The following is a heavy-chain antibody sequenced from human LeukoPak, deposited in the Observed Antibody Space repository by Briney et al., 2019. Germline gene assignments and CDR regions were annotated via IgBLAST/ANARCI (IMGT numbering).Heavy chain of an antibody. J-gene: IGHJ4*02. CDR3: ARDTIDSSGYYWSYDY. V-gene: IGHV1-18*01. Sequence: ASVKVSCKASGYTFTSYGISWVRQAPGQGLEWMGWISAYNGNTNYAQKLQGRVTMTTDTSTRTAYMEMRSLRSDDTAVYYCARDTIDSSGYYWSYDYWGQGTLVTVSS. CDR1: GYTFTSYG. CDR2: ISAYNGNT. D-gene: IGHD3-22*01.